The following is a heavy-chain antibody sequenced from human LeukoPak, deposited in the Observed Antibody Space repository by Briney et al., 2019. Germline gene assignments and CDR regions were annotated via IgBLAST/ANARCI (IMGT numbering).Heavy chain of an antibody. J-gene: IGHJ4*02. Sequence: GGSLRLSCAASGFTFSSYSMNWVRQAPGKGLEWVSSISSSSSYIYYADSVKGRFTISRDNAKNSLYLQMNSLRAEDTAVYYCARDPWGVVVPAAMEDYWGLGTLVTVSS. CDR2: ISSSSSYI. CDR3: ARDPWGVVVPAAMEDY. D-gene: IGHD2-2*01. V-gene: IGHV3-21*01. CDR1: GFTFSSYS.